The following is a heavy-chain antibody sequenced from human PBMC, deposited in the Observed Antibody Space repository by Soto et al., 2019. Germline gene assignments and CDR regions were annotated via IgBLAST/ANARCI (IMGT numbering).Heavy chain of an antibody. CDR3: ARGFVNVWGSYRPPNWFDP. Sequence: TLSLTCTVSGGSISSGDYYWSWIRQPPGKGLEWIGYIYYSGSTYYNPSLKSRVTISVDTSKNQFSLKLSSVTAADTAVYYCARGFVNVWGSYRPPNWFDPWGQGTLVTVSS. D-gene: IGHD3-16*02. V-gene: IGHV4-30-4*01. CDR2: IYYSGST. J-gene: IGHJ5*02. CDR1: GGSISSGDYY.